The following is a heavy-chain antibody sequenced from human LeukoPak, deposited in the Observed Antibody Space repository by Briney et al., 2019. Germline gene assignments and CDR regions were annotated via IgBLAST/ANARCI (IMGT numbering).Heavy chain of an antibody. V-gene: IGHV3-74*01. J-gene: IGHJ5*02. CDR2: LGTDGTYT. CDR3: VRDPSNSGNWFDL. CDR1: GFNLRDYW. Sequence: GGSLRLSCVASGFNLRDYWMHWVRQAPGKGLVWVSRLGTDGTYTNYADSVRGRFTISRDNAKNILYLQMDSLRAEDTAFYYCVRDPSNSGNWFDLWGQGTLVPVSS. D-gene: IGHD4-11*01.